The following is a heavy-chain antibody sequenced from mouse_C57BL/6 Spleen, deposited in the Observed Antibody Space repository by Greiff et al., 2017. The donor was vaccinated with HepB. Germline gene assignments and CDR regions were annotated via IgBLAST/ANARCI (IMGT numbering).Heavy chain of an antibody. D-gene: IGHD3-2*02. Sequence: VQLVESGAELVKPGASVKISCKASGYAFSSYWMNWVKQRPGKGLEWIGQIYPGDGDTNYNGKFKGKATLTADKSSSTAYMQLSSLTSEDSAVYFCARARQLRLRAMDYWGQGPSVTVSS. V-gene: IGHV1-80*01. CDR1: GYAFSSYW. J-gene: IGHJ4*01. CDR2: IYPGDGDT. CDR3: ARARQLRLRAMDY.